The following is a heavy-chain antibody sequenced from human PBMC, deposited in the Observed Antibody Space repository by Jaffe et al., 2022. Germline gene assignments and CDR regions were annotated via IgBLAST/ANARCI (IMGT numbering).Heavy chain of an antibody. CDR3: ARDVGVSDYSNSKLDY. CDR2: IYYSGTT. J-gene: IGHJ4*02. D-gene: IGHD6-6*01. V-gene: IGHV4-59*11. CDR1: GGSISGHY. Sequence: QVQLQESGPGLVKPSETLSLTCTVSGGSISGHYWSWIRQPPGKGLEWIGYIYYSGTTNYNPSLKSRLTLSVDTSTNQFSLKLNSVTAADTAVYYCARDVGVSDYSNSKLDYWGQGTLVTVSS.